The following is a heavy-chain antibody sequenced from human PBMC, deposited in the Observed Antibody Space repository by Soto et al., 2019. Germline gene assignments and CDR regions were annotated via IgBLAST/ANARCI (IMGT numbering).Heavy chain of an antibody. V-gene: IGHV3-30-3*01. Sequence: QVQLVESGGGVVQPGRSLRLSCAASGFTFSSYAMHWVRQAPGKGLEWVAVISYDGSNKYYADSVKGRFTISRDNSKNTLYLQMNSLRAEDTAVYYCASKGYDFWSGLDAFDIWGQGTMVTVSS. CDR3: ASKGYDFWSGLDAFDI. J-gene: IGHJ3*02. CDR1: GFTFSSYA. CDR2: ISYDGSNK. D-gene: IGHD3-3*01.